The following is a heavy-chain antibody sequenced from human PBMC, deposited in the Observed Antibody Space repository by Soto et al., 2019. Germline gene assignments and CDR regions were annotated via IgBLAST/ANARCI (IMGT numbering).Heavy chain of an antibody. CDR2: ISYDGSNK. J-gene: IGHJ6*02. CDR3: ARDARLLRYFDWLLATYYYGMDV. V-gene: IGHV3-30*03. Sequence: GGSLRLSCAASGFTFSSYSMNWVRQAPGKGLEWVAVISYDGSNKYYADSVKGRFTISRDNSKNTLYLQMNSLRAEDTAVYYCARDARLLRYFDWLLATYYYGMDVWGQGTTVTVSS. D-gene: IGHD3-9*01. CDR1: GFTFSSYS.